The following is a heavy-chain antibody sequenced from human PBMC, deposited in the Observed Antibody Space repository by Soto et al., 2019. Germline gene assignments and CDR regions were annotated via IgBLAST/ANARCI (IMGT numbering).Heavy chain of an antibody. V-gene: IGHV4-31*03. CDR2: IYYSGST. Sequence: PSETLSLTCTVSGGSISSGGYYWSWIRQHPGKGLEWIGYIYYSGSTYYNPSLKSRVTISVDTSKNQFSLKLSSVTAADTAVYYCARDKDIPYPPRQRDYYYYGMDVWGQGTTVTVSS. J-gene: IGHJ6*02. CDR1: GGSISSGGYY. D-gene: IGHD1-1*01. CDR3: ARDKDIPYPPRQRDYYYYGMDV.